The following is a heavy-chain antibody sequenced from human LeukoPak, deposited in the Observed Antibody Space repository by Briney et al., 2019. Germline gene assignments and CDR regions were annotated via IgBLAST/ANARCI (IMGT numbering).Heavy chain of an antibody. Sequence: SGPALGKPTPALRLTFSCTDFTLITSGMCVSWIRQPPGKALEWLSRIDWDNDKYYSTSLKTRLTISKDTSKNQVVHTMTNMDPEEAATYYCARKLRRVGFHSLDSRGQRTLGTVSS. CDR1: DFTLITSGMC. D-gene: IGHD5-24*01. V-gene: IGHV2-70*11. CDR3: ARKLRRVGFHSLDS. CDR2: IDWDNDK. J-gene: IGHJ4*02.